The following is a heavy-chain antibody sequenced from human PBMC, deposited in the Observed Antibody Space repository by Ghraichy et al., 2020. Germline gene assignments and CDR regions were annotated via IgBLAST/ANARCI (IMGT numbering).Heavy chain of an antibody. V-gene: IGHV4-59*01. J-gene: IGHJ5*02. CDR3: ARRNYETTGYFFDP. CDR2: IFYSGNT. D-gene: IGHD3-9*01. CDR1: GGSISSFY. Sequence: SETLSLTCTVSGGSISSFYWSWIRQPPGKGLEWIGYIFYSGNTKYNPSLKSRVNMSVETSKNRFSLTLTSVTAADTGIYFCARRNYETTGYFFDPWGHGILVTVSS.